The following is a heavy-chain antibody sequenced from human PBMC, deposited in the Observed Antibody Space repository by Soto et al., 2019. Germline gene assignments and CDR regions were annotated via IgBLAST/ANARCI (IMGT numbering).Heavy chain of an antibody. CDR1: GFTFSSYD. J-gene: IGHJ3*02. CDR3: SRGRAAANEAFDI. D-gene: IGHD6-13*01. Sequence: GGSLRLSCAASGFTFSSYDMHWVRQATGKGLKWVSAIGTAGDTYYPGSVKGRFTISRENAKNDLYLQMHSLRAGDTDVYYCSRGRAAANEAFDIWGQGTMVTVSS. V-gene: IGHV3-13*01. CDR2: IGTAGDT.